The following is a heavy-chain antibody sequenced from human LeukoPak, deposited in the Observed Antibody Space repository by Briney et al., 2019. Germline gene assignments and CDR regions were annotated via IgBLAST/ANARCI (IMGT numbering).Heavy chain of an antibody. D-gene: IGHD1-26*01. CDR2: IIPIFGTT. CDR3: ARELFGGELRDYYYHYMDV. V-gene: IGHV1-69*06. CDR1: GGTFNSYA. Sequence: GASVKVSCKASGGTFNSYAIGWVRQAPGQGLEWMGGIIPIFGTTDYAQKFQGRVTITADKSTSTAYMELSSLRSEDTAVYYCARELFGGELRDYYYHYMDVWGKGTTVTVSS. J-gene: IGHJ6*03.